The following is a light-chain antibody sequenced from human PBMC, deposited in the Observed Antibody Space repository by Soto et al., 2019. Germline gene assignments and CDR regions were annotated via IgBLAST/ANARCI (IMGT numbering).Light chain of an antibody. CDR1: SSDVGGYNS. CDR2: EVS. J-gene: IGLJ2*01. V-gene: IGLV2-8*01. Sequence: QSALTQPPSASGSPGQSVTISCTGTSSDVGGYNSVSWYQQHPGKAPKLMIYEVSKRPSGVPDRFSGSKSGNTASLTISGLQTEDEADYYCCSYAGSSNLVAFGGGTKLTVL. CDR3: CSYAGSSNLVA.